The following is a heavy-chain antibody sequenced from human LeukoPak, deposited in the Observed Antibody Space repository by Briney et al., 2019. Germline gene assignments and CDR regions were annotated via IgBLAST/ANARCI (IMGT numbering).Heavy chain of an antibody. V-gene: IGHV3-74*01. J-gene: IGHJ3*01. CDR2: SKYDGSTK. CDR3: ARSDYFHN. Sequence: GGSLRLSCAASGFTFSGSAMHWVRQAPGKGLMWVSQSKYDGSTKSYAASVRGRFTISRDNAKNTLYLHMDSLRAEDTAVYYCARSDYFHNWGQGTMVVVSA. D-gene: IGHD2/OR15-2a*01. CDR1: GFTFSGSA.